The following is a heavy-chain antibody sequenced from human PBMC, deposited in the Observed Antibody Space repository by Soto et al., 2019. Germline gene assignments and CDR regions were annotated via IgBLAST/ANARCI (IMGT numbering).Heavy chain of an antibody. CDR1: GGTFSSYT. CDR2: IIPILGIA. CDR3: ARETYSGSYNPFDY. D-gene: IGHD1-26*01. J-gene: IGHJ4*02. V-gene: IGHV1-69*02. Sequence: QVQLVQSGAEVKKPGSSVKVSCKASGGTFSSYTISWVRQAPGQGLEWMGRIIPILGIANYAQKSQGRVTITADKSTSTAYMELSSLRSEDTAVYYCARETYSGSYNPFDYWGQGTLVTVSS.